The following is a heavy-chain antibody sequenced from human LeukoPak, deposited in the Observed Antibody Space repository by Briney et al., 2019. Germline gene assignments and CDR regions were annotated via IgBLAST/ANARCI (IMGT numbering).Heavy chain of an antibody. Sequence: PGGSLRLSCAASGFTFRNSWMSWVRQAPGKGLEWVANINQDGSEKYYVDSVKGRFTISRDNAENSLYLQMNSLRAEDTAVYSCAREFFRGYTFDHWGQGTLVTVSS. CDR3: AREFFRGYTFDH. J-gene: IGHJ4*02. V-gene: IGHV3-7*05. CDR1: GFTFRNSW. CDR2: INQDGSEK. D-gene: IGHD2-2*02.